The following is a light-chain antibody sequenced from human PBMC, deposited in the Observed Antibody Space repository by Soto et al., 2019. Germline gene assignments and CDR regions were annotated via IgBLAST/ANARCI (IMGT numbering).Light chain of an antibody. CDR2: DDG. CDR3: QVWDVSSDQYL. V-gene: IGLV3-21*02. CDR1: NIESKS. J-gene: IGLJ1*01. Sequence: SYELTQPPSVSVAPGQTARITCGGNNIESKSVHWYQQRPGQAPVLVLYDDGNRPSGTPERLSGSNSGSTATLTISSVEASDEADYFCQVWDVSSDQYLFGPGTKVTVL.